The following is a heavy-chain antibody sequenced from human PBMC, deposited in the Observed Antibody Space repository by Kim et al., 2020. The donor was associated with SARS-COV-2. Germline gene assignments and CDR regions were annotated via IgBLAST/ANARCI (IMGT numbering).Heavy chain of an antibody. CDR2: IIPIFGTA. D-gene: IGHD3-10*01. Sequence: SVKVSCKASGGTFSSYAISWVRQAPGQGLEWMGGIIPIFGTANYAQKFQGRVTITADESTSTAYMELSSLRSEDTAVYYCASEFGELPVFGAWGQGTLVTVSS. CDR3: ASEFGELPVFGA. CDR1: GGTFSSYA. V-gene: IGHV1-69*13. J-gene: IGHJ4*02.